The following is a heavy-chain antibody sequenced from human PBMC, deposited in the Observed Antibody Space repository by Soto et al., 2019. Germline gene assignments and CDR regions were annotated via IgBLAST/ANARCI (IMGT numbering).Heavy chain of an antibody. CDR3: AITMVWGAISDYYYGIDV. CDR2: IKEAGSEK. V-gene: IGHV3-7*02. Sequence: PGGSLILSCAASGFTFSNYWMSWVRQAPGKGLEWVANIKEAGSEKYYVDSVKGRFTISRDNAKNSLYLQMNSLRVEDTAVYYCAITMVWGAISDYYYGIDVWGQGTTVTVSS. CDR1: GFTFSNYW. D-gene: IGHD3-10*01. J-gene: IGHJ6*02.